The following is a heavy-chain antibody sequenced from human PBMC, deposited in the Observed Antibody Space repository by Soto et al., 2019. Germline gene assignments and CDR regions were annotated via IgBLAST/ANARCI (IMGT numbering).Heavy chain of an antibody. CDR2: IIPIFGTA. CDR3: ARDARRGYYYYGMDV. V-gene: IGHV1-69*13. Sequence: SVNVSCKSSGGTFSSYSISWVRQAPGQGLEWMGGIIPIFGTANYAQKFQGRVTITADESTSTAYMELSSLRSEDTAVYYCARDARRGYYYYGMDVWGQGTTVTVSS. D-gene: IGHD3-10*01. J-gene: IGHJ6*02. CDR1: GGTFSSYS.